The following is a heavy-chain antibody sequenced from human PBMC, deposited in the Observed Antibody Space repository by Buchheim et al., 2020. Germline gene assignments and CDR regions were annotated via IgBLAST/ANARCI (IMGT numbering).Heavy chain of an antibody. V-gene: IGHV3-33*08. CDR2: IWYDGSNK. Sequence: QVQLVESGGGVVQPGRSLRLSCAASGFSFSSYAMHWVRRAPGKGLEWVAVIWYDGSNKYYADSVKGRFTISRDNSKNTLYLQMNSLRAEDTAVYYCARDGQAIPLDVWGQGTT. CDR1: GFSFSSYA. J-gene: IGHJ6*02. D-gene: IGHD2-21*01. CDR3: ARDGQAIPLDV.